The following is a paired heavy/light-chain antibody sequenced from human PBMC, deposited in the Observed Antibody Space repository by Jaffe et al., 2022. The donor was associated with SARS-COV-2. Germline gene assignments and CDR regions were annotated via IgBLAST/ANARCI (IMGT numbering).Heavy chain of an antibody. Sequence: EVQLLESGGGLVQPGGSLRLSCTASGFTFSSYAMTWVRQAPGKGLEWVSTLSGSGGSIYYADSVKGRFTISRDNSKNTLYLQMNSLRAEDTAVYYCAKHSSGWYGDAFDIWGQGTMVTVSS. CDR2: LSGSGGSI. CDR1: GFTFSSYA. CDR3: AKHSSGWYGDAFDI. J-gene: IGHJ3*02. V-gene: IGHV3-23*01. D-gene: IGHD6-19*01.
Light chain of an antibody. Sequence: DIVMTQSPDSLAVSLGERATINCKSSQSVLYSSNNNNYLAWYQQKAGQPPKLLIYWASTRESGVPDRFSGSGSGTDFTLTINSLQAEDVAVYYCQQYYSTPLTFGGGTKVEIK. V-gene: IGKV4-1*01. J-gene: IGKJ4*01. CDR2: WAS. CDR1: QSVLYSSNNNNY. CDR3: QQYYSTPLT.